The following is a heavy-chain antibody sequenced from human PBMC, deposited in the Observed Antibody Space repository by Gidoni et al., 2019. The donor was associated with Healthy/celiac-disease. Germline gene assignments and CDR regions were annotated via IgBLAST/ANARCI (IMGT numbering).Heavy chain of an antibody. J-gene: IGHJ4*02. Sequence: QVQLVESGGGVVQPGRSLRLSCAASGFTFSSYGMHWVRQAPGKGLEWVAVISYDGSNKYYADSVKGRFTISRDNSKNTLYLQMNSLRAEDTAVYYCAKSPISTYYYDSSQSAYFDYWGQGTLVTVSS. D-gene: IGHD3-22*01. V-gene: IGHV3-30*18. CDR1: GFTFSSYG. CDR3: AKSPISTYYYDSSQSAYFDY. CDR2: ISYDGSNK.